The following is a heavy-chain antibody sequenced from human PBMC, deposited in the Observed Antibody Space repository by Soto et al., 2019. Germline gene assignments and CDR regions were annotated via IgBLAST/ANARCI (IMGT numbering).Heavy chain of an antibody. CDR2: ISSSGSTI. V-gene: IGHV3-11*01. CDR3: ARLLTYYYDSSGYYPLNAFDI. CDR1: GFTFSDYY. J-gene: IGHJ3*02. Sequence: GGSLRLSCAASGFTFSDYYMSWIRQAPGKGLEWVSYISSSGSTIYYADSVKGRFTISRDNAKNSLYLQMNSLRAEDTAVYYCARLLTYYYDSSGYYPLNAFDIWGQGTMVTVSS. D-gene: IGHD3-22*01.